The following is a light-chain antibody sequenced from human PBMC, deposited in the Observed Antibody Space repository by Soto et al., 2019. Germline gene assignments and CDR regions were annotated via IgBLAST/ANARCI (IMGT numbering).Light chain of an antibody. CDR1: QSVGNN. V-gene: IGKV3-15*01. J-gene: IGKJ3*01. Sequence: EIVMTQSPATLSVSPGERATLSCRASQSVGNNLAWYQQKPGQAPRLLISGASTRATGFPGRFSGSGSETEFTLTISSLQSEDAAVYYCQQYGTAPLTFGPGTKVDIK. CDR3: QQYGTAPLT. CDR2: GAS.